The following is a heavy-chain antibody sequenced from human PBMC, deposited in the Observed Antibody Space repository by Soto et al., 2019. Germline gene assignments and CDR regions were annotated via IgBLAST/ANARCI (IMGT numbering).Heavy chain of an antibody. CDR2: IYHSGST. D-gene: IGHD3-16*01. Sequence: SETLSLTCPVSGGSISSSNWWSWVRQPPGKVLEWIGEIYHSGSTNYNPSLKSRVTISVEKSKNQFSLKLSSVTAADTAVYYWAREEGGRWLNYDYYVMDVWGQGTTVTVSS. J-gene: IGHJ6*02. CDR3: AREEGGRWLNYDYYVMDV. CDR1: GGSISSSNW. V-gene: IGHV4-4*02.